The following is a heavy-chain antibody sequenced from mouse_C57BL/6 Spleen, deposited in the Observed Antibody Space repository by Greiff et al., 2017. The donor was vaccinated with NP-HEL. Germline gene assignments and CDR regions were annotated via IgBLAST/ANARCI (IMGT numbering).Heavy chain of an antibody. V-gene: IGHV5-4*01. CDR2: ISDGGSYT. CDR3: ARDHYGSSYDAMDY. J-gene: IGHJ4*01. Sequence: EVKLQESGGGLVKPGGSLKLSCAASGFTFSSYAMSWVRPTPEKRLEWVATISDGGSYTYYPDNVKGRFTISRDNAKNNLYLQMSHLKSEDTAMYYCARDHYGSSYDAMDYWGQGTSVTVSS. D-gene: IGHD1-1*01. CDR1: GFTFSSYA.